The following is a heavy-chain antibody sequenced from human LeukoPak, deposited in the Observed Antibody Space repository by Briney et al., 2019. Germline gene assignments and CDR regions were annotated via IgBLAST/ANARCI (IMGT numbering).Heavy chain of an antibody. J-gene: IGHJ4*02. V-gene: IGHV3-30*03. D-gene: IGHD3-22*01. CDR3: ARPLLYSGYYLYYFDY. CDR1: GFTFSSYG. Sequence: GGSLRLSCAASGFTFSSYGMHWVRQAPGKGLEWVAVISYDGSNKYYADSVKGRFTISRDNSKNTLYLQMNSLRAEDTAVYYCARPLLYSGYYLYYFDYWGQGTLVTVSS. CDR2: ISYDGSNK.